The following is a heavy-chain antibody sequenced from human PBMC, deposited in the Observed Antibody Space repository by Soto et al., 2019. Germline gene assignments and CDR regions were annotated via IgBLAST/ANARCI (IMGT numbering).Heavy chain of an antibody. CDR2: IYHSGST. Sequence: SETLSLTCAVSGGSISSGGYSWSWIRQSPGKGLEWIGYIYHSGSTYYNPSLKSRVTISVDRSKNQFSLKLSSVTAADTAVYYCARLATGSSGYYPAFDIWGQGTMVTVSS. CDR1: GGSISSGGYS. CDR3: ARLATGSSGYYPAFDI. D-gene: IGHD3-22*01. J-gene: IGHJ3*02. V-gene: IGHV4-30-2*06.